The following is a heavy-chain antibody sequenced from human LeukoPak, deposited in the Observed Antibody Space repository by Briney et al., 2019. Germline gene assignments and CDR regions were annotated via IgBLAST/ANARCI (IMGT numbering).Heavy chain of an antibody. Sequence: PSETLSLTCTVSGGSISSYYWSWIRQPPGKGLEWIGYIYYSGSTNYNPSLKSRVTISVDSSKNQFSLKVSSVTAADTAVYYCAREVVSTLNWFDPWGQGTLVTVSS. CDR2: IYYSGST. CDR3: AREVVSTLNWFDP. CDR1: GGSISSYY. J-gene: IGHJ5*02. V-gene: IGHV4-59*01.